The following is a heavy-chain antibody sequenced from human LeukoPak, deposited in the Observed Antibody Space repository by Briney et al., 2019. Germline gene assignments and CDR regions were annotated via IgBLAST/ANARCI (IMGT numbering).Heavy chain of an antibody. D-gene: IGHD4-17*01. CDR3: ARDLYLVPGDYPPFGY. Sequence: ASVKVSCKASGYTFTSYGISWVRQAPGQGLEWMGWISAYNGSTNYAQKLQGRVTMTTDTSTSTAYMELRSLRSDDTAVYYCARDLYLVPGDYPPFGYWGQGTLVTVSS. V-gene: IGHV1-18*01. CDR1: GYTFTSYG. J-gene: IGHJ4*02. CDR2: ISAYNGST.